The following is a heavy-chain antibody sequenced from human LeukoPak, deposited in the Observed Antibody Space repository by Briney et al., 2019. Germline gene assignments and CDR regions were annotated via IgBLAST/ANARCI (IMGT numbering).Heavy chain of an antibody. J-gene: IGHJ4*02. D-gene: IGHD4-4*01. V-gene: IGHV4-34*01. CDR2: INHSGST. CDR3: ARRDDYNRSFDY. Sequence: PSETLSLTCAVYGGSFSGYYWSWIRQPPGKGMEWIGEINHSGSTNYNPSLKSRVTISVDTSKSQFSLKLSSVTAADTAVYYCARRDDYNRSFDYWGQGTLVTVSS. CDR1: GGSFSGYY.